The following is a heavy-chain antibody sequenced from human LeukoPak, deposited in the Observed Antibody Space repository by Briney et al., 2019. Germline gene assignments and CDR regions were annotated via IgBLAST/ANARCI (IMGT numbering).Heavy chain of an antibody. CDR3: ARDTNVIVNPHYYFDY. Sequence: GASVKVSCKASRYTFTGYYMHWVRQAPGQGLEWMGWINPNSGGTNYAQKFQGRVTMTRDTSISTAYMELSRLRSDDTAVYYCARDTNVIVNPHYYFDYWGQGTLVTVSS. V-gene: IGHV1-2*02. CDR1: RYTFTGYY. J-gene: IGHJ4*02. CDR2: INPNSGGT. D-gene: IGHD3-22*01.